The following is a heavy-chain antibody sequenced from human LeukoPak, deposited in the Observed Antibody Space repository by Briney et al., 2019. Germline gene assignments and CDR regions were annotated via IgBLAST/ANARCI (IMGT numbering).Heavy chain of an antibody. CDR3: ASSSWFY. J-gene: IGHJ4*02. CDR1: GFTFSSYG. CDR2: ISSSSSTI. V-gene: IGHV3-48*01. Sequence: PGGSLRLSCAASGFTFSSYGVHWVRQAPGKGLEWVSYISSSSSTIYYADSVKGRFTISRDNAKNSLLLQMNSLRAEDTAVYYCASSSWFYWGQGTLVSVSS. D-gene: IGHD6-13*01.